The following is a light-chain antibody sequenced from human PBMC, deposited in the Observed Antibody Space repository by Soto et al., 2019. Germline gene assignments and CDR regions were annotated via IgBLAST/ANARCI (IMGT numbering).Light chain of an antibody. J-gene: IGLJ2*01. V-gene: IGLV2-14*03. Sequence: QSALTQPASVSGSPGQSITISCTGSSSDVGGHNYVSWYQQHPGKAPKLVIYNVDYRPSGVSNRFSGSKSGNTASLTISGLQAEDEADYYCSSYTTSDTLVFGGGTQLTVL. CDR1: SSDVGGHNY. CDR3: SSYTTSDTLV. CDR2: NVD.